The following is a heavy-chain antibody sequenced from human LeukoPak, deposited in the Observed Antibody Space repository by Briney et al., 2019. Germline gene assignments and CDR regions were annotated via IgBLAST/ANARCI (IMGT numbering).Heavy chain of an antibody. CDR1: GFIFENCG. CDR3: ARDRNVIGADFDS. CDR2: VSFDGTNN. D-gene: IGHD2/OR15-2a*01. J-gene: IGHJ5*01. Sequence: GSPLRLFYVAWGFIFENCGVHWPSHAQRKGLDWVSIVSFDGTNNFYAGSVNGRVTVSRDNSKNTVYLHRNSLRPDDTAVYFCARDRNVIGADFDSWGKGPLVTVPS. V-gene: IGHV3-30*04.